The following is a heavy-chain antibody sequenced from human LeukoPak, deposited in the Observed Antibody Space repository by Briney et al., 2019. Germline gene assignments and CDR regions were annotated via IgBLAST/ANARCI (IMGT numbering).Heavy chain of an antibody. CDR3: AREGVDWNHSVYYFDY. Sequence: ASVKVSCKASGYTFTVYYMDWVRQAPGQGLEWMGWINPNSGGTNYAQKFQGRVTMTRDTSISTAYMELSRLRSDDTDVYYCAREGVDWNHSVYYFDYWGQGTLVTVSS. D-gene: IGHD1-1*01. J-gene: IGHJ4*02. CDR2: INPNSGGT. CDR1: GYTFTVYY. V-gene: IGHV1-2*02.